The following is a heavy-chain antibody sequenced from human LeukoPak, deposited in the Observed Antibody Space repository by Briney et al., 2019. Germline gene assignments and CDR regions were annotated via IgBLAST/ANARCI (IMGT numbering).Heavy chain of an antibody. Sequence: SETLSLTCTVSGGSISSGSYYWSWIRQPAGKGLEWIGRIYTSGSTNYNPSLKSRVTISVDTSKNQFSLKLSSVTAAGTAVYYCARAPRVVLDFDYWGQGTLVTVSS. CDR2: IYTSGST. J-gene: IGHJ4*02. CDR3: ARAPRVVLDFDY. D-gene: IGHD3-3*01. V-gene: IGHV4-61*02. CDR1: GGSISSGSYY.